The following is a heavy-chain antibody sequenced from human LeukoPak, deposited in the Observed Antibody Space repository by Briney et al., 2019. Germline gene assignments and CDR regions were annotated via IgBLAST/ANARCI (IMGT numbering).Heavy chain of an antibody. CDR1: GFTFSSYA. CDR2: ISDSGGSS. CDR3: ARAPRGFLPTYYYYGLDV. V-gene: IGHV3-23*01. Sequence: GGSLRLSCAASGFTFSSYAMNWVRQAPGKGLEWVSVISDSGGSSYYADSVKGRFTISRDNSKNTLYLQMNSLTAEDTAVYYCARAPRGFLPTYYYYGLDVWGQGTTVTVSS. J-gene: IGHJ6*02. D-gene: IGHD2-15*01.